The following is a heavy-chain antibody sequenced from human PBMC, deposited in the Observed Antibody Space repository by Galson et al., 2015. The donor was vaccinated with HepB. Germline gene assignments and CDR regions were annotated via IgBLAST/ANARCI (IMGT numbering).Heavy chain of an antibody. D-gene: IGHD6-6*01. CDR3: ARHRYSSSVYYGMDV. CDR1: GYSFTSYW. V-gene: IGHV5-10-1*01. J-gene: IGHJ6*02. Sequence: QSGAEVKKPGESLRISCKGSGYSFTSYWISWVRQMPGKGLEWMGRIDPSDSYTNYSPSFQGHVTISADKSISTAYLQWSSLKASDTAMYYCARHRYSSSVYYGMDVWGQGTTVTVSS. CDR2: IDPSDSYT.